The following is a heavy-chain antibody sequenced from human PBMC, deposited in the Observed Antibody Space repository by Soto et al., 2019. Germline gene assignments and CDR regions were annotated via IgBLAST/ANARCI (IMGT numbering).Heavy chain of an antibody. V-gene: IGHV3-30-3*01. D-gene: IGHD2-2*01. CDR1: GFTFSSYA. CDR2: ISYDGSNK. CDR3: ASGLVLVPAAIFYYYYGMDV. J-gene: IGHJ6*02. Sequence: GGSLRLSCAASGFTFSSYAMHWVRQAPGKGLEWVAVISYDGSNKYYADSVKGRFTISRDNSKNTLYLQMNSLRAEDTAVYYCASGLVLVPAAIFYYYYGMDVWGQGTTVTVSS.